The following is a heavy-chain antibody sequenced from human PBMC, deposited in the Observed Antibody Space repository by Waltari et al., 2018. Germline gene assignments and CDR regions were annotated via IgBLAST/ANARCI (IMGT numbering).Heavy chain of an antibody. V-gene: IGHV4-34*01. D-gene: IGHD2-15*01. J-gene: IGHJ5*02. CDR1: GGSFSGYY. CDR2: INHSGST. CDR3: ARGRVVVVVAAGWFDP. Sequence: QVQLQQWGAGLLKPSETLSLTCAVYGGSFSGYYWSWIRQPPGKGLEGIGEINHSGSTNYNPSLKSRVTISVDTSKNQFSLKLSSVTAADTAVYYCARGRVVVVVAAGWFDPWGQGTLVTVSS.